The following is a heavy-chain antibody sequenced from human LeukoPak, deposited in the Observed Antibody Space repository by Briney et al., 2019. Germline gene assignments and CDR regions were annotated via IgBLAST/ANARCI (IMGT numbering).Heavy chain of an antibody. V-gene: IGHV3-30-3*01. D-gene: IGHD5-18*01. CDR1: GFTFSSYA. CDR3: AKGTPLRPMVTPTFDY. CDR2: ISYDGSNK. J-gene: IGHJ4*02. Sequence: GRSLRLSCAASGFTFSSYAMHWVRQAPGKGLEWVAVISYDGSNKYYADSVKGRFTISRDNSKDTLYLQMNSLRAEDTAVYYCAKGTPLRPMVTPTFDYWGQGTLVTVSS.